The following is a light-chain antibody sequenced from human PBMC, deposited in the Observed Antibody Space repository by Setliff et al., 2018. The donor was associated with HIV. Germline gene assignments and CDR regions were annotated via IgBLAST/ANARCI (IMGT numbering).Light chain of an antibody. V-gene: IGLV2-14*01. J-gene: IGLJ1*01. CDR2: EVS. Sequence: QSALTQPASVSGSPGQSITISCPGTSSDGGGYNYVSWYQHHPGKAPKLMIYEVSNRPSGVSNRFSGSKSGNTASLTISGLQAEDEADYYCSSYSISSTPFGTGTKV. CDR3: SSYSISSTP. CDR1: SSDGGGYNY.